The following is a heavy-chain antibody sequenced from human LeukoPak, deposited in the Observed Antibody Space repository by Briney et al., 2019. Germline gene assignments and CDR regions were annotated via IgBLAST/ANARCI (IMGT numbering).Heavy chain of an antibody. J-gene: IGHJ4*02. D-gene: IGHD3-10*01. CDR1: GFIFSSYG. CDR2: ISYDESNK. V-gene: IGHV3-30*03. CDR3: ASGEWPQNY. Sequence: GGSLRLSCGASGFIFSSYGMHWVRQAPGKGLEWVAVISYDESNKYYADSVKGRFTISRDNSKNTLYLQMNSLRAEDTAVYYCASGEWPQNYWGQGTLVTVSS.